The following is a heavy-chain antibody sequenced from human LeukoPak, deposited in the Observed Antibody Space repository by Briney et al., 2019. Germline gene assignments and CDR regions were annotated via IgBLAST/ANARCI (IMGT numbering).Heavy chain of an antibody. CDR3: ARDGVSGSPPYYYYYMDV. J-gene: IGHJ6*03. CDR1: GFTFSDYY. Sequence: GGSLRHSCAPSGFTFSDYYMSWLRQAPGEGLECGSYITSSGSTIYYANSVKGRFTISRDNAKNSLYLQMNSLRAEDTAVYYCARDGVSGSPPYYYYYMDVWGKGTTVTVSS. D-gene: IGHD3-10*01. CDR2: ITSSGSTI. V-gene: IGHV3-11*01.